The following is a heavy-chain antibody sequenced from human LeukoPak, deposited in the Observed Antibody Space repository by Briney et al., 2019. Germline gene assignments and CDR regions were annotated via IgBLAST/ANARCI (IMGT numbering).Heavy chain of an antibody. CDR2: INHSGST. CDR1: GGSFSGYY. Sequence: TSETLSLTCAVYGGSFSGYYWSWIRQPPGKGLEWIGEINHSGSTNYNPSLKSRVTISVDTSKNQFSLKLSSVTAADTAVYYCARGAVVAATSCLDYWGQGTLVTVSS. D-gene: IGHD2-15*01. CDR3: ARGAVVAATSCLDY. J-gene: IGHJ4*02. V-gene: IGHV4-34*01.